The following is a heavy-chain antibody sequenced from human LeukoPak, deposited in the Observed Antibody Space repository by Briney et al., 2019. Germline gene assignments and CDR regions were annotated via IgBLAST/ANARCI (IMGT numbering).Heavy chain of an antibody. CDR2: INTDGTTT. J-gene: IGHJ4*02. CDR1: GSTFSTYW. V-gene: IGHV3-74*01. D-gene: IGHD1-1*01. Sequence: PGGSLRLSCAASGSTFSTYWMHWVRQAPGKGLVWVSRINTDGTTTTYADSVKGRFTISRDNAKNTLHLQMNSLRVEDTAVYYCVSDHTGHDDYWGQGTLVTVSS. CDR3: VSDHTGHDDY.